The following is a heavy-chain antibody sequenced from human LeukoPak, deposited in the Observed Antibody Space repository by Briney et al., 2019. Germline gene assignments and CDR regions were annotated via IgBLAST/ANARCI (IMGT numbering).Heavy chain of an antibody. Sequence: ASVKVSCKASGGTFSSYAISWVRQAPGQGLEWMGRIISIFGTANYAQKFQGRVTITTDESTSTAYMELSSLRSEDTAVYYCARMVGAHSFDYWGQGTLVTVSS. CDR3: ARMVGAHSFDY. CDR1: GGTFSSYA. V-gene: IGHV1-69*05. CDR2: IISIFGTA. D-gene: IGHD1-26*01. J-gene: IGHJ4*02.